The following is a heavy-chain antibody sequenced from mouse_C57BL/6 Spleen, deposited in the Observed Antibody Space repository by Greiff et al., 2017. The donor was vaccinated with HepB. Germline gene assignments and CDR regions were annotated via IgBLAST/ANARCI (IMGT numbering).Heavy chain of an antibody. CDR3: ARTTVVAHAMDY. V-gene: IGHV1-52*01. Sequence: QVQLQQSGAELVRPGSSVKLSCKASGYTFTSYWMHWVKQRPIQGLEWIGNIDPSDSETHYNQKFKDKATLTVDKSSSTAYMQLSSLTSEDSAVYYCARTTVVAHAMDYWGQGTSVTVSS. D-gene: IGHD1-1*01. CDR2: IDPSDSET. CDR1: GYTFTSYW. J-gene: IGHJ4*01.